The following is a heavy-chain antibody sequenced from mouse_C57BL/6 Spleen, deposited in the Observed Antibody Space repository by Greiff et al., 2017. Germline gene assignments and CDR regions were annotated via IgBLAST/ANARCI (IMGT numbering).Heavy chain of an antibody. Sequence: VQLQQPGAELVMPGASVKLSCKASGYTFTSYWMHWVKQRPGQGLEWIGEIDPSDSYTNYNQKFKGKSTLTVDKSSSTAYMQLSSLTSEDSAVYYCARGGLPRYFDVWGTGTTVTVSS. D-gene: IGHD3-1*01. CDR2: IDPSDSYT. CDR1: GYTFTSYW. J-gene: IGHJ1*03. V-gene: IGHV1-69*01. CDR3: ARGGLPRYFDV.